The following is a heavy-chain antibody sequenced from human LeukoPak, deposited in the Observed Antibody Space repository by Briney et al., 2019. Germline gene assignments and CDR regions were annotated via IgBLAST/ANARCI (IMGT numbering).Heavy chain of an antibody. CDR3: ARDWGGESYDTLTGYFKRADFDY. CDR2: ISAYNGNT. D-gene: IGHD3-9*01. Sequence: GGSLRLSCAASGFTFTSYGISWVRQAPGQGLEWMGWISAYNGNTNYAQKLQGRVTMTTDTSTSTAYMELRSLRSDDTAVYYCARDWGGESYDTLTGYFKRADFDYWGQGTLVTVSS. V-gene: IGHV1-18*01. CDR1: GFTFTSYG. J-gene: IGHJ4*02.